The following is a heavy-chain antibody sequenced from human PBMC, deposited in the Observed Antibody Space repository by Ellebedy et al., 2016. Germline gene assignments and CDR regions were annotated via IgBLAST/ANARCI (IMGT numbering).Heavy chain of an antibody. Sequence: GESLKISXEASGFTFSTFAMNWVRQAPGKGLEWVSGISGRGGSSYYADSVRGRATVSRDNSNNTLFLQLNNLRAEDTAVYYCARDARGWRHDTFDIWGQGTMVTVSS. D-gene: IGHD6-19*01. V-gene: IGHV3-23*01. J-gene: IGHJ3*02. CDR1: GFTFSTFA. CDR3: ARDARGWRHDTFDI. CDR2: ISGRGGSS.